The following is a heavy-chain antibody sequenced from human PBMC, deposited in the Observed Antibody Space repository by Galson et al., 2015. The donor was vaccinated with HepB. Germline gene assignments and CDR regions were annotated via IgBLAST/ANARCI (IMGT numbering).Heavy chain of an antibody. Sequence: TLSLTCAVSGGSISSGGYSWSWIRQPPGKGLEWIGYTYDSGSTYYNPSLKSRVTISVDRSKNQFSLKLNSVTAADTAVYYCARFTLVGYMDVWGKGTTVTVSS. CDR2: TYDSGST. D-gene: IGHD1-26*01. CDR3: ARFTLVGYMDV. CDR1: GGSISSGGYS. V-gene: IGHV4-30-2*01. J-gene: IGHJ6*03.